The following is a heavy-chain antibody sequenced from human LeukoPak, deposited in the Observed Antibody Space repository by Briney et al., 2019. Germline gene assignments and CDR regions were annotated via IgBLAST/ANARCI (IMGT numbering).Heavy chain of an antibody. Sequence: GGSLRLSCAASGFTFSSYAMSWVRQAPGKGLEWVSAISGSGGSTYYADSVKGRFTISRDNSKNTLYLQMNGLRAEDTAVYYCAKDLIAVAATGWFDPWGQGTLVTVSS. V-gene: IGHV3-23*01. D-gene: IGHD6-19*01. CDR1: GFTFSSYA. J-gene: IGHJ5*02. CDR2: ISGSGGST. CDR3: AKDLIAVAATGWFDP.